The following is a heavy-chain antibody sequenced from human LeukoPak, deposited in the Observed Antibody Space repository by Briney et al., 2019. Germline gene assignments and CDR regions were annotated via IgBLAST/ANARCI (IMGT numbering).Heavy chain of an antibody. D-gene: IGHD3-22*01. J-gene: IGHJ4*02. Sequence: PSENLSLTCTVSGDSINSLDLWSWVRQPPGKGLEWIGKMYLSGTTHSNPSVKSRVTISIDKSKNQFFLNLSSVTAADTAVYYCAGLVGRYSSGLYYYYFDYWGQGTLVTVSS. CDR3: AGLVGRYSSGLYYYYFDY. CDR2: MYLSGTT. V-gene: IGHV4-4*02. CDR1: GDSINSLDL.